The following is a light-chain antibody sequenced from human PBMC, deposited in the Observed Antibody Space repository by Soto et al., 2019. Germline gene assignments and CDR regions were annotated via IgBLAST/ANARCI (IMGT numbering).Light chain of an antibody. CDR1: SSNIGADYF. V-gene: IGLV1-40*01. CDR2: DNT. J-gene: IGLJ1*01. CDR3: QSYDSSMRGYV. Sequence: QSVLTQPPSVAGAPGQRVTISCTGSSSNIGADYFVHWYQQLPGVAPKLLIYDNTNRPSGVPDRFSGSKSGTSASLAITGLQDEDEADYYCQSYDSSMRGYVFGSGTKVTVL.